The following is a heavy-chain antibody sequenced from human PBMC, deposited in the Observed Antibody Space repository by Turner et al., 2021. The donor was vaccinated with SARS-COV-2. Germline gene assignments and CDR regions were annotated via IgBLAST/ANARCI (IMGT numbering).Heavy chain of an antibody. CDR3: ATSTVAGTELNYYGMDV. Sequence: QLQLQESGPGLVKPSETLSLPCTVSGCSIGSSSYYWGWIRQPPVKGMEWIGRIYYSGSTYYNPSLKSRVTISVDTSKNKFSLKLSSVTAADTAVYYCATSTVAGTELNYYGMDVWGQGTTVTVSS. D-gene: IGHD6-13*01. V-gene: IGHV4-39*01. J-gene: IGHJ6*02. CDR2: IYYSGST. CDR1: GCSIGSSSYY.